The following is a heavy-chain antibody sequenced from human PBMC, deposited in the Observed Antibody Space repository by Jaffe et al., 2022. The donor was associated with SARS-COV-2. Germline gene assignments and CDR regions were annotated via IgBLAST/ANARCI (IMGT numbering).Heavy chain of an antibody. CDR3: TKDTYYDILTSSQWGA. Sequence: EVQLVESGGGLVQPGRSLRLSCAASGFTFDDYAMHWVRQAPGKGLEWVSGISWNSGSIGYADSVKGRFTISRDNAKNSLYLQMNSLRAEDTGLYYCTKDTYYDILTSSQWGAWGQGTLVTVSS. D-gene: IGHD3-9*01. CDR2: ISWNSGSI. J-gene: IGHJ5*02. V-gene: IGHV3-9*01. CDR1: GFTFDDYA.